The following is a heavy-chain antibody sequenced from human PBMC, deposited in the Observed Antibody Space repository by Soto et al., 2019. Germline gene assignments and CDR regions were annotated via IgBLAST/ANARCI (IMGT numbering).Heavy chain of an antibody. CDR1: GFTFSNSA. J-gene: IGHJ6*02. Sequence: QMQLVQSGPEVKKPGTSVKVSCKASGFTFSNSAIQWVRQARGQRLEWIGWIAVGSGNTNYAQKFEERVTITRDMSTSTAYMELSSLRSEDTAVYYSAAVVNYTFYHYYYGMDVWGQGTTVIVSS. D-gene: IGHD1-7*01. V-gene: IGHV1-58*02. CDR3: AAVVNYTFYHYYYGMDV. CDR2: IAVGSGNT.